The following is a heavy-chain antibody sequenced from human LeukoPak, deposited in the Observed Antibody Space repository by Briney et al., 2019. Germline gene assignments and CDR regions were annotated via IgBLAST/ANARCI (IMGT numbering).Heavy chain of an antibody. V-gene: IGHV4-34*01. CDR2: INHSGST. Sequence: SETLSLTCAVYGGSFSGYHWTWIRQPPGKGLEWIGEINHSGSTNYNPSLKSRVTISVDTSKNQFSLKLSSVTAADTAVYYCARVVAAAGIANYWGQGTLVTVSS. CDR3: ARVVAAAGIANY. CDR1: GGSFSGYH. J-gene: IGHJ4*02. D-gene: IGHD6-13*01.